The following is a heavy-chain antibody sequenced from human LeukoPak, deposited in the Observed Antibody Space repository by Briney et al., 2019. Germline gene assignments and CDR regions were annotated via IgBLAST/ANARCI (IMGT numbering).Heavy chain of an antibody. CDR3: ARVKITFGGVIVNWFDP. D-gene: IGHD3-16*02. Sequence: PSETLSLTCTVSGGSISGGTYYWSWIRQPAGKGLEWIGRIYTNGSTNYNPSLKSRVTISVDTSKNQFSLKLSSVTAADTAVYYCARVKITFGGVIVNWFDPWGQGTLVTVSS. CDR1: GGSISGGTYY. V-gene: IGHV4-61*02. J-gene: IGHJ5*02. CDR2: IYTNGST.